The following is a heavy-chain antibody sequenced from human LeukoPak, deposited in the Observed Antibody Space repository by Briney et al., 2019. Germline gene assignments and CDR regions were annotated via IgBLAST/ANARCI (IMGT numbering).Heavy chain of an antibody. D-gene: IGHD6-13*01. CDR3: AKEVRGIAAAGTGRVYYYGMDV. V-gene: IGHV3-43D*04. J-gene: IGHJ6*04. CDR1: GFTFDDYA. Sequence: GGSLRLSCAASGFTFDDYAMHWVRQAPGKGLEWVSLISWDGGSTYYADSVKGRFTISRDNSENSLYLQMNSLRAEDTALYYFAKEVRGIAAAGTGRVYYYGMDVRGKGTTVTVSS. CDR2: ISWDGGST.